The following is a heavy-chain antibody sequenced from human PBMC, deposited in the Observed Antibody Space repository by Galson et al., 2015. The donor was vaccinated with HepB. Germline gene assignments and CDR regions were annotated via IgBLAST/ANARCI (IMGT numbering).Heavy chain of an antibody. D-gene: IGHD3-10*01. CDR1: GYTFTSYA. CDR3: ARAGLGVRGVISRFDY. Sequence: SVKVSCKASGYTFTSYAMHWVRQAPGQRLEWMGWINAGNGNTKYSQKFQGRVTITRDTSASTAYMELSSLRSEDTAVYYGARAGLGVRGVISRFDYWGQGTLVTVSS. V-gene: IGHV1-3*01. J-gene: IGHJ4*02. CDR2: INAGNGNT.